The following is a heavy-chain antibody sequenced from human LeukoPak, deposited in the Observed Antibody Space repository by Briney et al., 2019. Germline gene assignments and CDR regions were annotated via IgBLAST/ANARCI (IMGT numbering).Heavy chain of an antibody. D-gene: IGHD5-18*01. V-gene: IGHV4-59*08. CDR1: GDSISSYY. Sequence: SETLSLTCTVSGDSISSYYWSWIRQSPGKGLEWIGYIYYSGSTNYNPSLKSRVTISVDTSKNQFSLKLSSVTAADTAVYYCARAPPGDSHDYWGQGTLVTVSS. J-gene: IGHJ4*02. CDR3: ARAPPGDSHDY. CDR2: IYYSGST.